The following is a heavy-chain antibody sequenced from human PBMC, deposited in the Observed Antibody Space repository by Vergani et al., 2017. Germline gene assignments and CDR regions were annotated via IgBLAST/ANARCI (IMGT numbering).Heavy chain of an antibody. V-gene: IGHV3-33*01. CDR1: GFTFSSYG. Sequence: QVQLVESGGGVVQPGRSLRLSCAASGFTFSSYGMHWVRQAPGKGLEWVAVIWYDGSNKYYADSVKGRFTISRDNSKNTLYLQMNSLRAEDTAVYYCAREYGDYRNYYYYCMYVWGQGTTVTVSS. CDR3: AREYGDYRNYYYYCMYV. J-gene: IGHJ6*02. D-gene: IGHD4-17*01. CDR2: IWYDGSNK.